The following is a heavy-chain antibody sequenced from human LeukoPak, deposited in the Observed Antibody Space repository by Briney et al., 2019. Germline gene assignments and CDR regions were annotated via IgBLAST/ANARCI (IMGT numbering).Heavy chain of an antibody. V-gene: IGHV3-11*01. CDR3: ARGRRYYDFWSGSRYYYYGMDV. CDR2: ISSSGSTI. J-gene: IGHJ6*02. D-gene: IGHD3-3*01. Sequence: GGSPRLSCAASGFTFSDYYVSWIRQAPGKGLEWVSYISSSGSTIYYADSVKGRFTISRDNAKNSLYLQMNSLRAEDTAVYYCARGRRYYDFWSGSRYYYYGMDVWGQGTTVTVSS. CDR1: GFTFSDYY.